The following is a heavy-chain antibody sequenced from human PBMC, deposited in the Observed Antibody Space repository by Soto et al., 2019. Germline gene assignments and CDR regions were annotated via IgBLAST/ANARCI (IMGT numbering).Heavy chain of an antibody. J-gene: IGHJ5*02. V-gene: IGHV4-34*01. CDR2: INHRGGA. CDR1: NGSFTDYF. CDR3: VARGMIHDFLSGPHTLAP. Sequence: PSETLSLTCAAHNGSFTDYFWTWIRQSPGKGLEWIGEINHRGGATYNPSLRSRVTISIDTSKNHFSLSLRSLTAADTPVYYCVARGMIHDFLSGPHTLAPWGHGPLVTVTS. D-gene: IGHD3-3*01.